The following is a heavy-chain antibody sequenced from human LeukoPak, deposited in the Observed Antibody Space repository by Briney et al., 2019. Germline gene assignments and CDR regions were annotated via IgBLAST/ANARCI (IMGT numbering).Heavy chain of an antibody. Sequence: ASVKVSCKASGYTFTDYYMHWVRQAPGKGLEGMGWMDPKSGGTKYAQKFQGRVTLTRDTSISTAHMELSSLRSDDTAVYYCARGAGSSWFDNWGQGTLVTVSS. D-gene: IGHD6-13*01. CDR1: GYTFTDYY. J-gene: IGHJ4*02. CDR3: ARGAGSSWFDN. CDR2: MDPKSGGT. V-gene: IGHV1-2*02.